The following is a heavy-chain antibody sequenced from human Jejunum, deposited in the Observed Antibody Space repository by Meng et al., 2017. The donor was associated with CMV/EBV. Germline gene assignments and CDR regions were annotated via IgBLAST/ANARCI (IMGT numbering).Heavy chain of an antibody. CDR2: ISTVGSNK. Sequence: APGSKSSNYALLWARTASGNGLGLVAVISTVGSNKYHADSVLGRFTITSDNSNNTLFLQMTRLRGEDTALYYCSRDYESRNCFDSWGQGTLVTVSS. CDR1: GSKSSNYA. J-gene: IGHJ4*02. CDR3: SRDYESRNCFDS. D-gene: IGHD3-16*01. V-gene: IGHV3-30*04.